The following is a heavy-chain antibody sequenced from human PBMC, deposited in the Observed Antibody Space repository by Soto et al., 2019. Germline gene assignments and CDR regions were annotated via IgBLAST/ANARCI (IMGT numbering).Heavy chain of an antibody. V-gene: IGHV3-20*04. CDR1: GFTFDDYG. Sequence: PGGSLRLSCAASGFTFDDYGMTWVRQVPWKGLEWVSGINWNGGSTGYADSVRGRFTISRDSAKNSLYLQMNSLRVEDTALYYCAKQAPYSNSWYEIDHWGQGTLVTVSS. J-gene: IGHJ4*02. CDR2: INWNGGST. CDR3: AKQAPYSNSWYEIDH. D-gene: IGHD6-13*01.